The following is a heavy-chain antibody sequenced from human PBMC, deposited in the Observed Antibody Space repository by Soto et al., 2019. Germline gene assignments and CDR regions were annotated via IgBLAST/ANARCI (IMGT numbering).Heavy chain of an antibody. CDR1: GGSIIDGQTY. D-gene: IGHD2-15*01. CDR3: ARDAPGVAPY. V-gene: IGHV4-31*03. J-gene: IGHJ1*01. CDR2: INYRGTT. Sequence: QVQLQESGPGLVKPSQTLSLTCTVSGGSIIDGQTYLNWIRQHPERGLEWMGNINYRGTTNSSPALKSRILISMDTSKNQSSLRLTSVTAADTAVYYCARDAPGVAPYWGQGTRVTVSS.